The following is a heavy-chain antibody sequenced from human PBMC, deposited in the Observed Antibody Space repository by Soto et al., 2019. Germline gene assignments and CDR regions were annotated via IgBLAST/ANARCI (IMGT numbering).Heavy chain of an antibody. CDR1: GGTFSSYA. J-gene: IGHJ6*02. CDR3: ARDYCSGGSCYSGQVGYYYYGTDV. CDR2: IIPIFGTA. Sequence: SVKVSCKVSGGTFSSYAISWVRQAPGQGLEWMGGIIPIFGTANYAQKFQGRVTITADESTSTAYMELGSLRSEDTAVYYCARDYCSGGSCYSGQVGYYYYGTDVRGQGTTVTVSS. V-gene: IGHV1-69*13. D-gene: IGHD2-15*01.